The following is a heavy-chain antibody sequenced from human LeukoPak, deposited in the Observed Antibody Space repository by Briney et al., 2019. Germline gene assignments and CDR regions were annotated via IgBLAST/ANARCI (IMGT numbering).Heavy chain of an antibody. Sequence: GESLKISCKASGYRFTSHWIGWVRQMPGRGLEWMGIVFPGDSDTRYNPSFQGQVTISADKSISTAYLQWSSLKASDTAIYYCAKHGGTYSTSWYDYWGQGTLVTVSS. CDR1: GYRFTSHW. CDR2: VFPGDSDT. J-gene: IGHJ4*02. CDR3: AKHGGTYSTSWYDY. V-gene: IGHV5-51*01. D-gene: IGHD6-13*01.